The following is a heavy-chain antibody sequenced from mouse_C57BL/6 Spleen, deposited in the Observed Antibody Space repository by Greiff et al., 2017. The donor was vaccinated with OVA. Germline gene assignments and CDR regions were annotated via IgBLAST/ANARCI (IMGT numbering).Heavy chain of an antibody. CDR1: GYAFSSSW. D-gene: IGHD1-1*01. CDR2: IYPGDGDT. Sequence: VQLQQSGPELVKPGASVKISCKASGYAFSSSWMNWVKQRPGKGLEWIGRIYPGDGDTNYNGKFKGKATLTADKSSSTAYMQLSSLTSEDSAVYFCARWGTTVVVPFDYWGQGTTLTVSS. V-gene: IGHV1-82*01. CDR3: ARWGTTVVVPFDY. J-gene: IGHJ2*01.